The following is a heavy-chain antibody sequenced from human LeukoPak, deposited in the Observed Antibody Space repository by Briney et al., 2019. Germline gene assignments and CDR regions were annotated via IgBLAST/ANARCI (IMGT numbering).Heavy chain of an antibody. CDR3: VREFEGPDIVVVPAAPRGEFDY. D-gene: IGHD2-2*01. Sequence: ASVKVSCKASGYTFTGYYMHWVRQAPGQGLEWMGWINPNSGGTNYAQKFQGRVTMTRDTSISTAYMELSRLRSDDTAVYYCVREFEGPDIVVVPAAPRGEFDYWGQGTLVTVSS. J-gene: IGHJ4*02. CDR2: INPNSGGT. V-gene: IGHV1-2*02. CDR1: GYTFTGYY.